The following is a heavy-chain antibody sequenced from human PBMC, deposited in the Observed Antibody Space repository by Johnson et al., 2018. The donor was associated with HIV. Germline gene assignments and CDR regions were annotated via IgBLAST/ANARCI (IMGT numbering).Heavy chain of an antibody. CDR2: ISYDGSNK. D-gene: IGHD2-21*02. J-gene: IGHJ3*02. CDR1: GFTFSSYA. CDR3: ASCGGDCRDAFDI. Sequence: QMMLVESGGGVVQPGRSLRLSCAASGFTFSSYAMHWVRQAPGKGLEWVAVISYDGSNKYYADSGKGRFTISRDNSKNTLYLQMNSLRAEDTAVYSCASCGGDCRDAFDIWGQGTMVTVSS. V-gene: IGHV3-30-3*01.